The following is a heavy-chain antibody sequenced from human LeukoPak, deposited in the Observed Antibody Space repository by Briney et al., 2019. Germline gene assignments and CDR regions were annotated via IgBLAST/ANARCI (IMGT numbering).Heavy chain of an antibody. J-gene: IGHJ4*02. Sequence: GGSLRLSCAASGFTFSSNSMNWVRQAPGKGLEWVSSISTSSSYIYYADSVKGRFTISRDNSRNTMYLQMNSLRVEDAAVYYCAKAPVTSCRGAFCYPFDSWGQGTLVTVSS. CDR2: ISTSSSYI. D-gene: IGHD2-15*01. CDR3: AKAPVTSCRGAFCYPFDS. V-gene: IGHV3-21*04. CDR1: GFTFSSNS.